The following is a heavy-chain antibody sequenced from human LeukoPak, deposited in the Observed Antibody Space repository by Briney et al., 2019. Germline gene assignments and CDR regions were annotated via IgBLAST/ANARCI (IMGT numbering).Heavy chain of an antibody. CDR1: GFTFSSYS. D-gene: IGHD3-10*01. Sequence: GGSLRLSCAPSGFTFSSYSMNWVRQAPGKGLEWVSSISSSSSYIYYADSVKGRFTISRDNAKNSLYLQMNSLRAEDTAVYYCARDDYYGSGSYYRAKFHPWGQGTLVTVSS. CDR2: ISSSSSYI. CDR3: ARDDYYGSGSYYRAKFHP. V-gene: IGHV3-21*01. J-gene: IGHJ5*02.